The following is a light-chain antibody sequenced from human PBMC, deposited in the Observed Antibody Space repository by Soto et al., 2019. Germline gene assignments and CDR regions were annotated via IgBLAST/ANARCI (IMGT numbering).Light chain of an antibody. CDR1: QSVSSN. V-gene: IGKV3-15*01. CDR2: GAS. J-gene: IGKJ1*01. Sequence: IVMTQSPATLSVSPGERATLSCRASQSVSSNLAWYQQKPGQAPRLLIYGASTRATGIPARFSGSGSGTEFTLTINSLQSEDFAVYFCQHYNNWPRTFGQGTKVDIK. CDR3: QHYNNWPRT.